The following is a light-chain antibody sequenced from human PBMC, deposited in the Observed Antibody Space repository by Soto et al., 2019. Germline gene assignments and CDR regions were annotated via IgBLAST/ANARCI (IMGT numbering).Light chain of an antibody. CDR2: GAF. V-gene: IGKV3-15*01. Sequence: EIVMTQSPVTLSVSPGERVTLSFRASQSVSSNLAWYQQTPGQAPSLLIYGAFTRATGIPARFSGTGSGTEFTLTISSLQSEDFALYDCQQYNDWPLTFGQGTKVDI. CDR1: QSVSSN. CDR3: QQYNDWPLT. J-gene: IGKJ1*01.